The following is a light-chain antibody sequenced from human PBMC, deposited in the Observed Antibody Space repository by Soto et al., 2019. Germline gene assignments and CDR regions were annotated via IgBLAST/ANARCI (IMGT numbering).Light chain of an antibody. J-gene: IGLJ1*01. V-gene: IGLV2-14*01. Sequence: QCALTQPASVSGSPGQSITISCTGTSSDVGNSNYVSWYQQQPRKAPKVIIYGVSNRPSGVSNRFSGSKSGNTASLTISGLQAEDDGDYYCSSFTTSSTPHDVFGTGTKLTAL. CDR2: GVS. CDR3: SSFTTSSTPHDV. CDR1: SSDVGNSNY.